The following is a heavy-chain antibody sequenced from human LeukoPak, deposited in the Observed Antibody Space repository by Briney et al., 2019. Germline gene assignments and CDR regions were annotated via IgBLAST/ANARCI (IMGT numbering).Heavy chain of an antibody. Sequence: PSETLSLTCTVSGGSISSSSYYWGWIPQPPGKGLEWIGGIHYSGSTYYNPSLKSRVTISVDTSKNQFSLKLSSVTAADTAVYYCARGSSWPTWDFDYWGQGTLVTVSS. J-gene: IGHJ4*02. CDR2: IHYSGST. D-gene: IGHD1-26*01. CDR3: ARGSSWPTWDFDY. CDR1: GGSISSSSYY. V-gene: IGHV4-39*07.